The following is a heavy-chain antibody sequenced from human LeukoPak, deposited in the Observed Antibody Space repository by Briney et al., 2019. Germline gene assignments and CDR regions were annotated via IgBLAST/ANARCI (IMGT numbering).Heavy chain of an antibody. D-gene: IGHD6-6*01. Sequence: GGSLRFSCAASGFTFSSYAMSRVRQAPGNGREGVSAIGGGAGSTYYSDSGKGRFNNSRENSKNMLYLKMNSLRAEDTAVYYCASRRAAPARCFDYWGQGTLVTVSS. V-gene: IGHV3-23*01. CDR3: ASRRAAPARCFDY. CDR1: GFTFSSYA. J-gene: IGHJ4*02. CDR2: IGGGAGST.